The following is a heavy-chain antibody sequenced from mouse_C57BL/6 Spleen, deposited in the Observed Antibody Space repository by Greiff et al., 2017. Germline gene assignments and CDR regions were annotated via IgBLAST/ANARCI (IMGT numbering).Heavy chain of an antibody. CDR1: GYTFTSYW. CDR3: ARGITTVVAPFGY. J-gene: IGHJ3*01. CDR2: LDPSDSYT. V-gene: IGHV1-59*01. D-gene: IGHD1-1*01. Sequence: VQLQQPGAELVRPGTSVTLSCKASGYTFTSYWLHWVKHRPGQGLEWIGVLDPSDSYTNYNQKFKGKATLTVDTSSSTAYMQLSSLTSEDSAVYYCARGITTVVAPFGYWGQGTLVTVSA.